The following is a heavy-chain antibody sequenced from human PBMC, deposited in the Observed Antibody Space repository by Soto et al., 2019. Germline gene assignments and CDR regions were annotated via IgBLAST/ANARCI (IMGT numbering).Heavy chain of an antibody. D-gene: IGHD3-10*01. J-gene: IGHJ4*02. Sequence: QVQVVESGGGVVQPGRSLRLSCAASGFSFSSYTMHWVRQAPGKGLAWVAAISDDGINDYYADSVEGRFTISRDNSKNTLYLQMNSLRDEDTAVYYCARGSAGHYNSWTLLDWGQGTLVTVSS. CDR3: ARGSAGHYNSWTLLD. CDR2: ISDDGIND. CDR1: GFSFSSYT. V-gene: IGHV3-30-3*01.